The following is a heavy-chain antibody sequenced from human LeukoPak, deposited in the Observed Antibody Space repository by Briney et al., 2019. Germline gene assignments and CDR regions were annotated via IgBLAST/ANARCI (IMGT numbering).Heavy chain of an antibody. CDR2: MYYTGNT. D-gene: IGHD3-22*01. Sequence: PSETLSLPCAVSGGSISSGGYSWSWLRQPPGKGLEWIGYMYYTGNTYYNPSLKSRVTISVDTSKNQFSLKLSSVTAADTAVYYCDRGNIIVLTGDAFDIWGQGTMVTVSS. CDR3: DRGNIIVLTGDAFDI. CDR1: GGSISSGGYS. J-gene: IGHJ3*02. V-gene: IGHV4-30-4*07.